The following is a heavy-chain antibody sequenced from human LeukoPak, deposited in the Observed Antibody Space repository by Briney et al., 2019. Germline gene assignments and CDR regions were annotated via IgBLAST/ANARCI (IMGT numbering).Heavy chain of an antibody. D-gene: IGHD6-6*01. CDR1: GFTFSSYS. CDR2: ISDDGSNE. CDR3: ARDHQVSYFDL. J-gene: IGHJ4*02. V-gene: IGHV3-30*04. Sequence: PGRSLRLSCAASGFTFSSYSMHWVRQAPGMGLEWEALISDDGSNEQFADSIKGRFTVSRDSSKNTVYLQMNSLRAEDTAVYYCARDHQVSYFDLWGQGTLVTVSS.